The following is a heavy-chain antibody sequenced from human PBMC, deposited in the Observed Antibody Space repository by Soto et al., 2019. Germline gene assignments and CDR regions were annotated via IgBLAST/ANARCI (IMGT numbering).Heavy chain of an antibody. J-gene: IGHJ4*02. CDR1: GFNFTTYA. D-gene: IGHD2-15*01. Sequence: QVKVVQSGAEVKKPGASVKVSCKASGFNFTTYAIHWVRQAPGQSLEWMGWLHAGHGNTNSSQKFQDRLTSTRATSARTAYMDLRSLRSEDSGVYYRARDRCNGDSTDFVDWGQGTLVTVSS. CDR3: ARDRCNGDSTDFVD. CDR2: LHAGHGNT. V-gene: IGHV1-3*01.